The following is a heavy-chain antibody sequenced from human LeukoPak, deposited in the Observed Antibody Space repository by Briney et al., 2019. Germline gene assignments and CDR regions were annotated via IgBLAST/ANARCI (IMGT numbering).Heavy chain of an antibody. CDR2: TKEDGSEK. CDR1: GLTFSTYW. CDR3: ARNARGPGDY. Sequence: GGSLRLSCAASGLTFSTYWMNWVRQAPGKGLEWVANTKEDGSEKYYVDSVKGRFTISRDNAKNSVYLQMNSLRAEDTAIYYCARNARGPGDYWGQGTVVTVSS. J-gene: IGHJ4*02. V-gene: IGHV3-7*01. D-gene: IGHD2-2*01.